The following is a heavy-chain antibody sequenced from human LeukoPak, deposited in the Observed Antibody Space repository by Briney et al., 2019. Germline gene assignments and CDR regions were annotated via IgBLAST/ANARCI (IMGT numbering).Heavy chain of an antibody. CDR2: IYYSGST. V-gene: IGHV4-39*01. CDR1: GGSISSSSYY. CDR3: ARQGGGYCSSTRCYSALDI. D-gene: IGHD2-2*02. Sequence: SETLSLTXTVSGGSISSSSYYWGWIRQPPGKGLEWIGSIYYSGSTYYNPSLKSRVTISVDTSKNQFSLKLSSVTAADTAVYYCARQGGGYCSSTRCYSALDIWGQGTMVTVSS. J-gene: IGHJ3*02.